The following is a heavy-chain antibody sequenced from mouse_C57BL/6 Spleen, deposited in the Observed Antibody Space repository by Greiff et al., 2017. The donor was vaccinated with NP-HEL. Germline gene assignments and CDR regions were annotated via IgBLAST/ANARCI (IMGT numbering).Heavy chain of an antibody. J-gene: IGHJ2*01. V-gene: IGHV5-4*03. D-gene: IGHD1-1*02. CDR1: GFTFSSYA. Sequence: EVKLVESGGGLVKPGGSLKLSCAASGFTFSSYAMSWVRQTPEKRLEWVATISDGGSYTYYPDNVKGRFTISRDNAKNNLYLQMSHLKSEDTAMYYCARGGGNYFDYWGQGTTLTVSS. CDR2: ISDGGSYT. CDR3: ARGGGNYFDY.